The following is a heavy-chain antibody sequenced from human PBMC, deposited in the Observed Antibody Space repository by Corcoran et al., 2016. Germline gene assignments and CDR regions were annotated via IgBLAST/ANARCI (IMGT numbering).Heavy chain of an antibody. CDR3: ARDQRSGRTPFNWFDP. Sequence: EVQVVDSGGGLVQPGESLRLSCAASGFTFSNYWMSWVRQAPGKGLEWVANINEDGSDKYYVDSVKGRFTISRDNAKKSLYLQMNSLRADDTAGYYGARDQRSGRTPFNWFDPWGQGTLVTVS. CDR1: GFTFSNYW. CDR2: INEDGSDK. V-gene: IGHV3-7*03. J-gene: IGHJ5*02. D-gene: IGHD1-1*01.